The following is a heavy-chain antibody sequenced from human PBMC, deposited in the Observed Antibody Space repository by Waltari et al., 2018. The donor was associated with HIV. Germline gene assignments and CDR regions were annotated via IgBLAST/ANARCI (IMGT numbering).Heavy chain of an antibody. CDR2: IIPILGIA. J-gene: IGHJ4*02. Sequence: QVQLVQSGAEVKKPGSSVQVSCKASGGTFSSSALSWVRQAPGQGLEWMGRIIPILGIANYAQKFQGRVTITADKSTSTAYMELSSLRSEDTAVYYCARDGGAGPVDYWGQGTLVTVSS. CDR1: GGTFSSSA. CDR3: ARDGGAGPVDY. V-gene: IGHV1-69*04. D-gene: IGHD3-16*01.